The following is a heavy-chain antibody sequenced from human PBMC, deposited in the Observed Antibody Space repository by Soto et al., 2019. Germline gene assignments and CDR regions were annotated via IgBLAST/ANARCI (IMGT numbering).Heavy chain of an antibody. J-gene: IGHJ5*02. CDR3: AVGNIICNWFDP. V-gene: IGHV1-58*01. Sequence: GASVKVSCKASGFTFISTAVQWVRQARGQRLEWMGWIVVGSGNTNYAQNFQERVTMTRDISTGTVYMELTSLRPEDTAVYYCAVGNIICNWFDPWGQGTLVTVSS. CDR2: IVVGSGNT. CDR1: GFTFISTA.